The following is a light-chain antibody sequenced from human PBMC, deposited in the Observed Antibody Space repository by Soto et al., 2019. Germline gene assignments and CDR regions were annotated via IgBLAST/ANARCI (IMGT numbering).Light chain of an antibody. Sequence: EIVLTQSPGTLSLSPGEGATLSCRASQSISSNFLAWYQQKRGQAPRLLIHGASNRATGIPDRFSGSGSGTDFTLTISGLQPEDFAVYYCQQFNIWPLTFGGGTKVDIK. J-gene: IGKJ4*01. V-gene: IGKV3-20*01. CDR1: QSISSNF. CDR3: QQFNIWPLT. CDR2: GAS.